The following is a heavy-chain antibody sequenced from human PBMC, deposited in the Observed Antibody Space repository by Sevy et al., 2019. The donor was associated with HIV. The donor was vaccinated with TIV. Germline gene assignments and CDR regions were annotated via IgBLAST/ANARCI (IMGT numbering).Heavy chain of an antibody. CDR2: ISSDGSKK. V-gene: IGHV3-33*03. J-gene: IGHJ5*02. CDR3: AKDGYYYDSTARDWFDP. Sequence: GGSLRLSCAASAFNFNPYAMHWVRQAPGKGLEWVATISSDGSKKDYADSVKGRFTISRDNSKNTMNLQMNSLRVDDTAVYYCAKDGYYYDSTARDWFDPWGQGTLVTVSS. D-gene: IGHD3-22*01. CDR1: AFNFNPYA.